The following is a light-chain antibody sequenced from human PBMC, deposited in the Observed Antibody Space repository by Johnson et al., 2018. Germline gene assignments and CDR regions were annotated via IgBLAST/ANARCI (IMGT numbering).Light chain of an antibody. CDR1: SSNIGNNY. Sequence: QSVLTQPPSVSAAPGQKVTISCSGSSSNIGNNYVSWYQQLPGTAPKLLIYENNKRPSGIPDRFSGSKSGTSATLGITGLQTGDEADYYCGTWDSSLSAGNVFGTGKKVADL. V-gene: IGLV1-51*02. CDR3: GTWDSSLSAGNV. CDR2: ENN. J-gene: IGLJ1*01.